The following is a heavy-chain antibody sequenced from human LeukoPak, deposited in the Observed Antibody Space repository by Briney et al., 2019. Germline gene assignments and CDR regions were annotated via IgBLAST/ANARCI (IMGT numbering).Heavy chain of an antibody. Sequence: PSETLSLTCAVYGGSFSGYYWSWIRQPPGKGLEWIGEINHSGSTNYNPSLKSRVTISVDTSKNQFSLKLSSVTAADTAVYYCARERVEMATIIDYWGQGTLVTVSS. CDR1: GGSFSGYY. V-gene: IGHV4-34*01. CDR2: INHSGST. D-gene: IGHD5-24*01. J-gene: IGHJ4*02. CDR3: ARERVEMATIIDY.